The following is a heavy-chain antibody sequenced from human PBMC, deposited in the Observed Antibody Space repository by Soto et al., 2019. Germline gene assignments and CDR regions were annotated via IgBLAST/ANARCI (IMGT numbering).Heavy chain of an antibody. Sequence: SQTLSLTCAISGDSVSSNSAAWNWIRQSPSRGLEWLGRTHYRSKWYNDYAVSVKSRITINPDTSMNQFSLQLTSVTPEDTAVYYCARDQRSGYNGMDVWGQGTTVTVSS. D-gene: IGHD6-19*01. CDR2: THYRSKWYN. CDR3: ARDQRSGYNGMDV. J-gene: IGHJ6*02. CDR1: GDSVSSNSAA. V-gene: IGHV6-1*01.